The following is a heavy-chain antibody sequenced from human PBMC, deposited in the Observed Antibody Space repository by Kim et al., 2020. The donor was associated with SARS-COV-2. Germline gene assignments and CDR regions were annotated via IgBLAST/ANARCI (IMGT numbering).Heavy chain of an antibody. Sequence: GGSLRLSCAASGFTFSSYGMHWVRQAPGKGLEWVAVIWYDGSNKYYADSVKGRFTISRDNSKNTLYLQMNSLRAEDTAVYYCAKESGVVVVAAHRAFDYWGQGTLVTVSS. CDR2: IWYDGSNK. CDR1: GFTFSSYG. V-gene: IGHV3-33*06. J-gene: IGHJ4*02. CDR3: AKESGVVVVAAHRAFDY. D-gene: IGHD2-15*01.